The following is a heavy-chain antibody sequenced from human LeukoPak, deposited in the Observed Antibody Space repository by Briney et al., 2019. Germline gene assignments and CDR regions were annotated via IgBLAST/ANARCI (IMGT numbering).Heavy chain of an antibody. CDR3: ARLPSGPALNDAFDI. V-gene: IGHV5-51*01. Sequence: GESLKISCKGSGYSFTSYWIGWVRQMPGKGLEWMGIIYPGDSDTRYSPSFQGQVTISADKSISTAYLQWSSLKASDTAMYCCARLPSGPALNDAFDIWGQGTMVTVSS. CDR2: IYPGDSDT. CDR1: GYSFTSYW. J-gene: IGHJ3*02. D-gene: IGHD6-19*01.